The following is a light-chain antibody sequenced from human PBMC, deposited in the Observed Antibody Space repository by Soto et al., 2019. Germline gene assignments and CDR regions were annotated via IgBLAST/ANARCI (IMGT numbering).Light chain of an antibody. CDR3: QQSLSSPLT. CDR1: QNIGKF. CDR2: ATS. V-gene: IGKV1-39*01. Sequence: DIQMTQSPSSLSASVGDRDTITCRPSQNIGKFLNWYQQRPGKAPTALIHATSTLQSGVSSRFSGSGSATDLPLIITSLQPEGFATYFCQQSLSSPLTFGGGTKVEL. J-gene: IGKJ4*01.